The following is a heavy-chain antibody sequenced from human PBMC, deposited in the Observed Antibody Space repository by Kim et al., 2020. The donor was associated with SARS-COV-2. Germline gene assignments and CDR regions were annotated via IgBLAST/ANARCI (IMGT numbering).Heavy chain of an antibody. CDR3: ARAVPLVATIGGGGSLVDFDP. D-gene: IGHD5-12*01. J-gene: IGHJ5*02. V-gene: IGHV1-18*01. CDR1: GYTFTSYG. CDR2: ISAYNGNT. Sequence: ASVKVSCKASGYTFTSYGISWVRQAPGQGLEWMGWISAYNGNTNYAQKLQGRVTMTTDTSTSTAYMELRSLRSDDTAVYYCARAVPLVATIGGGGSLVDFDPWGQGTLVTVSS.